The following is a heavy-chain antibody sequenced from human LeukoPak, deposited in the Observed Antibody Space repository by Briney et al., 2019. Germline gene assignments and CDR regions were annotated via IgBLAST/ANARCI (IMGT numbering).Heavy chain of an antibody. CDR1: GFTFRNYG. D-gene: IGHD2-15*01. CDR3: ARDLARYCTGGRCESDDY. V-gene: IGHV3-33*01. Sequence: GGSLRLSCAVSGFTFRNYGMHWVRQTPGKGLEWVAAIWHDESNKNYADSVKGRFTISRDNAKNSLYLQMNSLRAEDTAVYYCARDLARYCTGGRCESDDYWGQGTLVTVSS. J-gene: IGHJ4*02. CDR2: IWHDESNK.